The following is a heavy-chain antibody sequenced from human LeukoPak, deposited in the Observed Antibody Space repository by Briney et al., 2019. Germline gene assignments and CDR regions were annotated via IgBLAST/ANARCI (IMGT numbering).Heavy chain of an antibody. CDR1: GGSLSSYY. CDR2: IYTSGSN. Sequence: SETLSLTCTVSGGSLSSYYWSWIRQPAGKGLERIGRIYTSGSNNYNPSLKSRVTMSVDTSKNQFSLKLSSVTAADTALYYCARLYDYVWGSYRHNWFDPWGQGTLVTVSS. D-gene: IGHD3-16*02. V-gene: IGHV4-4*07. CDR3: ARLYDYVWGSYRHNWFDP. J-gene: IGHJ5*02.